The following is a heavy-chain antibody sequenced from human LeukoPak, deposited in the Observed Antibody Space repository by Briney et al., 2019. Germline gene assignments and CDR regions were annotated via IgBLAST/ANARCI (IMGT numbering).Heavy chain of an antibody. Sequence: SETLSLTCTVSGGSISSGGYYWSRIRQHPGKGLEWIGYIYYSGSTYYNPSLKSRVTISVDTSKNQFSLKLSSVTAADTAVYYCARAIGYCSSTSCYLRASYYMDVWGKGTTVTVSS. D-gene: IGHD2-2*01. CDR1: GGSISSGGYY. CDR2: IYYSGST. V-gene: IGHV4-31*03. J-gene: IGHJ6*03. CDR3: ARAIGYCSSTSCYLRASYYMDV.